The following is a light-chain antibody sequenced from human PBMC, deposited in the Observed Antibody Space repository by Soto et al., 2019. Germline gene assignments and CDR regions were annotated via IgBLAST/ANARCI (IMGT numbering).Light chain of an antibody. J-gene: IGKJ1*01. Sequence: DIVLTQSPATLSLSPGERATLSCRASQSVSSYLAWYQQKPGQAPRLLIYGASTRATGIPARFSGSGSGTEFTLTISRLEPEDFAVYYCQQYGSSGTFGQGTKVDIK. CDR3: QQYGSSGT. CDR1: QSVSSY. CDR2: GAS. V-gene: IGKV3-20*01.